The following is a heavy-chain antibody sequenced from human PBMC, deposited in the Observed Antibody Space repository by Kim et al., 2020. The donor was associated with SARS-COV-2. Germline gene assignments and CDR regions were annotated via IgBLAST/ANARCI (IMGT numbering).Heavy chain of an antibody. D-gene: IGHD2-15*01. CDR3: ARRMIPDY. CDR2: GREK. V-gene: IGHV3-7*03. Sequence: GREKTYGDSVKGRFTISRDNAKNSLYLQMNSLRAEDTAVYYCARRMIPDYWGQGTLVTVSS. J-gene: IGHJ4*02.